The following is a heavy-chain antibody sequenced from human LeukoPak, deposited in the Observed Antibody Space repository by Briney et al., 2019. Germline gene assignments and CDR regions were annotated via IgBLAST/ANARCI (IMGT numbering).Heavy chain of an antibody. D-gene: IGHD4-17*01. CDR3: AKSHYGDYEEFDY. CDR2: ISYDGSNK. V-gene: IGHV3-30*18. Sequence: GRSLRLSCATSGFTFSSYGMHWVRQAPGKGLEWVAVISYDGSNKYYADSVKGRFTISRDNSKNTLYLQMNSLRAEDTAVYYWAKSHYGDYEEFDYWGQGTLVTVSS. CDR1: GFTFSSYG. J-gene: IGHJ4*02.